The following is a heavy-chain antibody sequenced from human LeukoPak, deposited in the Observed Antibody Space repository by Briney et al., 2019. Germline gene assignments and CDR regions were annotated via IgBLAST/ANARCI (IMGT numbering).Heavy chain of an antibody. CDR1: GFMFSSYS. Sequence: GGSLRLSCAGSGFMFSSYSMTWVRQAPGKGLEWISYISSISRTTHYADSVQGRFTLSRDNGKNSLYLQMNSLRAEDTAIYCCVKGKYYSGWGQGTLVIVSS. CDR3: VKGKYYSG. J-gene: IGHJ4*02. D-gene: IGHD3-10*01. V-gene: IGHV3-48*01. CDR2: ISSISRTT.